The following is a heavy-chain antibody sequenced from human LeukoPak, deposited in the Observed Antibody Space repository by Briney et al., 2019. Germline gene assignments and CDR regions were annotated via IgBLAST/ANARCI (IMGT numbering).Heavy chain of an antibody. V-gene: IGHV4-38-2*01. CDR1: GYSISSGYY. J-gene: IGHJ4*02. CDR2: IYHSGST. Sequence: SETPSLTCAVSGYSISSGYYWGWIRQPPGKGLEWIGSIYHSGSTYYNPSLKSRVTISVDTSKNQFSLKLSSVTAADTAVYYCALLLWFGELFFDYWGQGTLVTVSS. CDR3: ALLLWFGELFFDY. D-gene: IGHD3-10*01.